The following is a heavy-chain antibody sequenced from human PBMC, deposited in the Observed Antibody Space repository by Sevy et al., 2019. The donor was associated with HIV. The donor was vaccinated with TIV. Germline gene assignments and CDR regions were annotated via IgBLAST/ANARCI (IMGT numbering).Heavy chain of an antibody. J-gene: IGHJ6*02. V-gene: IGHV3-73*01. CDR3: TRDPRYGDYPTYYYYYGMDV. D-gene: IGHD4-17*01. CDR1: GFTFSGSA. Sequence: GGSLRLSCAASGFTFSGSAMHWVRQASGKGLEWVGRSRSKANSYPTAYAASVKGRFTNSRDDSKNTAYLQMNSLKTEDTAVYYCTRDPRYGDYPTYYYYYGMDVWGQGTTVTVSS. CDR2: SRSKANSYPT.